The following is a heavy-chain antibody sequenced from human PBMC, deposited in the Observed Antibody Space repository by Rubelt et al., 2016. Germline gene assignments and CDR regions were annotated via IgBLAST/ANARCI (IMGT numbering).Heavy chain of an antibody. CDR2: FDYTGST. Sequence: QLQLQESGPGLVKPSETLSLTCTVSGGSISSNYYYWDWIRQPPGQGLEWLGTFDYTGSTYYNPSLNRRVTIAGDTSKNQFALKLSSVTAADTAVYDCARGSVTGTTAPFDCWGQGTLVTVSS. CDR3: ARGSVTGTTAPFDC. D-gene: IGHD1-1*01. CDR1: GGSISSNYYY. V-gene: IGHV4-39*01. J-gene: IGHJ4*02.